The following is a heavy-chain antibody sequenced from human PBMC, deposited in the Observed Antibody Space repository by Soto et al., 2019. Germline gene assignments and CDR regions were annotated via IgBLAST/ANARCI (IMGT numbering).Heavy chain of an antibody. J-gene: IGHJ4*02. CDR1: GFSLSKARMG. D-gene: IGHD3-22*01. Sequence: SGPTLVNPTETLTLTCTVSGFSLSKARMGVSWIRQPPGKALEWLAHIFWNDERSYNTSLKNRLTISKDTSKSQVVLTMTNVDPVDTVTYYYARLDYYYDSSGYQGFDYWGQGTLVTVSS. CDR2: IFWNDER. CDR3: ARLDYYYDSSGYQGFDY. V-gene: IGHV2-26*01.